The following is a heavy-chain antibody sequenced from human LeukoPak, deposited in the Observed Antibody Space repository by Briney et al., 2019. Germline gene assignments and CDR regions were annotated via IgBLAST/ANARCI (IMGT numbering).Heavy chain of an antibody. J-gene: IGHJ4*02. CDR2: IIPILGIA. CDR3: ARDREEDGYNYY. CDR1: GGTFGSYA. V-gene: IGHV1-69*04. Sequence: GASVKVSCKASGGTFGSYAISWVRQAPGQGLEWMGRIIPILGIANYAQKFQGRVTITADKSTSTAYMELSSLRSEDTAAYYCARDREEDGYNYYWGQGTLVTVSS. D-gene: IGHD5-24*01.